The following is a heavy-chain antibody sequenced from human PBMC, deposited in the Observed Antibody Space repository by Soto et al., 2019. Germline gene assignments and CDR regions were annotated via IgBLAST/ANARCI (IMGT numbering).Heavy chain of an antibody. V-gene: IGHV4-30-4*01. Sequence: TLSLTCSVSGDYIHVGGYYWTWIRQRPGKGLEWMGYIYYTGKTYYNPSLESRLTMSVDRSKNQFSLWLTSVTAADTAVYFCGRDLTSNANCIDPWGQGTTVTVSS. D-gene: IGHD1-1*01. CDR3: GRDLTSNANCIDP. J-gene: IGHJ6*02. CDR2: IYYTGKT. CDR1: GDYIHVGGYY.